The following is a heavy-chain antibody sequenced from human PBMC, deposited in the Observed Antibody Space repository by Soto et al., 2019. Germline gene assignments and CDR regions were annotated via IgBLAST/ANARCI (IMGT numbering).Heavy chain of an antibody. CDR1: GGSISSGGYY. CDR2: IYYSGST. D-gene: IGHD3-10*01. Sequence: PSETLSLTCTFSGGSISSGGYYWSWIRQHPGKGLEWIGYIYYSGSTYYNPSLKSRVTISVDTSKNQFYLKLSSVTAADTAVYYCARDGGGEHRKDAFDIWGQGTMVTVSS. CDR3: ARDGGGEHRKDAFDI. V-gene: IGHV4-31*03. J-gene: IGHJ3*02.